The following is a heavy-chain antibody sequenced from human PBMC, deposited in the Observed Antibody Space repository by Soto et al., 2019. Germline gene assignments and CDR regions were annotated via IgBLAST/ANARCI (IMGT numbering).Heavy chain of an antibody. Sequence: SVGSLRLSCAASGFTFSSYKMNWVRQAPGKGLEWVSSISSSSSYIYYADSVKGRFTISRDNAKNSLYLQMNSLRAEDTSVYYCVRTPRGTPGDYYGMDVWGQGTTVTVS. J-gene: IGHJ6*02. CDR3: VRTPRGTPGDYYGMDV. D-gene: IGHD1-1*01. CDR1: GFTFSSYK. V-gene: IGHV3-21*01. CDR2: ISSSSSYI.